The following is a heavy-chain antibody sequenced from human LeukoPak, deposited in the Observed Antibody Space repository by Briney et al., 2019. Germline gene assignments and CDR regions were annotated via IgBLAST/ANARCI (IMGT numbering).Heavy chain of an antibody. D-gene: IGHD3-22*01. J-gene: IGHJ4*02. CDR2: ISSSGSTI. CDR3: ARDFYYYDSSGYPMDY. CDR1: GFTFSSYE. V-gene: IGHV3-48*03. Sequence: GGSLRLSCAASGFTFSSYEMNWVRQAPGKGLEWVSYISSSGSTIYYADSVKGRFTISRDNAKNSLYLQMNSLRAEDTAVYYCARDFYYYDSSGYPMDYWGQGTLVTVSS.